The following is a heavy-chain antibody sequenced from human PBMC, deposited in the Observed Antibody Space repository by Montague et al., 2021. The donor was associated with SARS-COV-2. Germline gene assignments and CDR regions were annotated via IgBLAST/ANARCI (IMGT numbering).Heavy chain of an antibody. D-gene: IGHD3-10*01. CDR3: ATNYGSGTFPGWFDP. CDR1: GRAIVRGQW. V-gene: IGHV4-4*02. CDR2: IDQTGYT. J-gene: IGHJ5*02. Sequence: SETLSLTCAVPGRAIVRGQWGSWGSQPPGKGRDWIGAIDQTGYTNYNPSLRSRVTISVDKSRNQFSLKMTSMTAADTAVYYCATNYGSGTFPGWFDPWGQGTLVTVSS.